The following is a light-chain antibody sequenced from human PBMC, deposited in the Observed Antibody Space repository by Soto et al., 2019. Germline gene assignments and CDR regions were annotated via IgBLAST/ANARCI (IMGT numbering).Light chain of an antibody. CDR2: EVS. Sequence: QSALTQPSSVSGSPGQSITISCTGTRSDVGGYNYVSWYQQHPGKAPKLMIYEVSNRPSGVSNRFSGSKSGNTASLTISWVQAEDEADYYCSSYTSSSTLVFGTGTKLTVL. CDR1: RSDVGGYNY. CDR3: SSYTSSSTLV. J-gene: IGLJ1*01. V-gene: IGLV2-14*01.